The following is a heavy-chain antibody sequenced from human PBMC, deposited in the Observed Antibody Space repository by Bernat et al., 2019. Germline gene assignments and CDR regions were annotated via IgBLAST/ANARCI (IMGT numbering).Heavy chain of an antibody. CDR2: INPNSGGT. Sequence: QVQLVQSGAEVKKPGASVKVSCKASGYTFTGYYMHWVRQAPGQGLEWMGWINPNSGGTNYAQKFQCWVTMNRDTSISTAYMELGRLRSDDTAVYYCARMTYYYDSSGYSPYFDYWGQGTLVTVSS. D-gene: IGHD3-22*01. V-gene: IGHV1-2*04. CDR1: GYTFTGYY. J-gene: IGHJ4*02. CDR3: ARMTYYYDSSGYSPYFDY.